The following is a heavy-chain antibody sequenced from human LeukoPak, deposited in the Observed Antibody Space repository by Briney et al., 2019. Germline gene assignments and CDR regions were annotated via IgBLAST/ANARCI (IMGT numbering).Heavy chain of an antibody. CDR2: IRSKTYGGTG. CDR3: TRSESGTYKGGFDF. V-gene: IGHV3-49*03. J-gene: IGHJ4*02. CDR1: GFTFSSYS. Sequence: GVLRLSCAASGFTFSSYSMNWFRQAPGKGLEWVGFIRSKTYGGTGEYAASVKGRFTISRDDSKSIAHLQMNSLKTEDTAVYYCTRSESGTYKGGFDFWGQGTLVTVSS. D-gene: IGHD1-26*01.